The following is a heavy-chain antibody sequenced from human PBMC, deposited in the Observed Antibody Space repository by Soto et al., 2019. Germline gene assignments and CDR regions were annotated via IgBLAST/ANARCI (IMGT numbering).Heavy chain of an antibody. J-gene: IGHJ4*02. CDR1: GFTFSNAW. CDR3: TTDCWEEMATIMVDY. D-gene: IGHD5-12*01. V-gene: IGHV3-15*07. CDR2: IKSKTDGGTT. Sequence: GGSLRLSCAASGFTFSNAWMNWVRQAPGKGLEWVGRIKSKTDGGTTDYAAPVKGRFTISRDDSKNTLYLQMNSLKTEDTAVYYCTTDCWEEMATIMVDYWGQGTLVTVSS.